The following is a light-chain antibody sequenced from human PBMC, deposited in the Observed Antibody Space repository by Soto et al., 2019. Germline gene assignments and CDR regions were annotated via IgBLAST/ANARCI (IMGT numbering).Light chain of an antibody. CDR1: SSDVGGYNY. V-gene: IGLV2-14*01. J-gene: IGLJ3*02. CDR3: SSYTTSSTHWV. CDR2: EVS. Sequence: QSALTQPASVSGSPGQSITLSCTGTSSDVGGYNYVSWYQQHPGKAPKLMIYEVSNRPSGFSNRFSGSKSGNTASLTISGLQAEDEADYYCSSYTTSSTHWVVGGGTKLAVL.